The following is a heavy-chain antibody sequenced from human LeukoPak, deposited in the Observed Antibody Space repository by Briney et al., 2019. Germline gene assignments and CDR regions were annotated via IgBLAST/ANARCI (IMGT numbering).Heavy chain of an antibody. CDR3: ARDAAYDSSDNVAFDI. CDR2: IYHSGST. D-gene: IGHD3-22*01. Sequence: PSETLSLTCAVSGYSISSGYYWGWIRQPPVKGLEWIGSIYHSGSTYYNPSLKSRVTISVDTSKNQFSLKLSSVTAADTAVYYCARDAAYDSSDNVAFDIWGQGTMVTVSS. J-gene: IGHJ3*02. V-gene: IGHV4-38-2*02. CDR1: GYSISSGYY.